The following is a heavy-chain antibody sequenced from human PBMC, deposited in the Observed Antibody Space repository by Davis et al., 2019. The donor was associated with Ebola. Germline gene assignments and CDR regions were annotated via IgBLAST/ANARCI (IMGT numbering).Heavy chain of an antibody. V-gene: IGHV3-30*18. Sequence: GESLKISCAASGFAFSSYGMHWIRQTPDMRLEWVAAMSYDGSHQNYADSSKGRFTISRDNSKNTLYLQMSSLRAEDTAMYYCAKDFAAAGDYWGQGTLVTVSS. CDR1: GFAFSSYG. J-gene: IGHJ4*02. CDR2: MSYDGSHQ. CDR3: AKDFAAAGDY. D-gene: IGHD6-13*01.